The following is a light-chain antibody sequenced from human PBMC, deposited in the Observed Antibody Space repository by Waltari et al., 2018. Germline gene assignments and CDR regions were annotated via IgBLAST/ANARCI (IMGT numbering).Light chain of an antibody. J-gene: IGLJ3*02. CDR1: SGSVSTNHY. Sequence: QTVVTQEPSFSVDHGGRVTLTCGLSSGSVSTNHYPTWYQQTPGQPPRTLIYNTNTPSSGVPDRFSGSILGNKAALTITGAQADDDSDYYCVLSMGSDISVFGGGTKLTVL. CDR2: NTN. V-gene: IGLV8-61*01. CDR3: VLSMGSDISV.